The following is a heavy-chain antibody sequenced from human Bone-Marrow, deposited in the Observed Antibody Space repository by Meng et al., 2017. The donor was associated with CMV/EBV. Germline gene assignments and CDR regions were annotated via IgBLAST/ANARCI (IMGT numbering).Heavy chain of an antibody. J-gene: IGHJ4*02. Sequence: GGSLRLSCAASGYTFTSYGISWVRQAPGQGLEWMGWISAYNGNTNYAQKLQGIVTMTTDTSTRTAYMETRGLRSEDTAVYYRARVTERWDQQETCDYWGQGTLVTVSS. D-gene: IGHD1-26*01. CDR3: ARVTERWDQQETCDY. V-gene: IGHV1-18*01. CDR2: ISAYNGNT. CDR1: GYTFTSYG.